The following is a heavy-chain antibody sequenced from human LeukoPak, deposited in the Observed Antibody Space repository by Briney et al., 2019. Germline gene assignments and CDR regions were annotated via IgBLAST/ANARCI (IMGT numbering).Heavy chain of an antibody. V-gene: IGHV4-59*12. CDR2: ISYIGSG. CDR1: GGSISSYS. Sequence: SETLSLTCTVSGGSISSYSWSWIRQSPGKGLEWIGYISYIGSGYYNPSLESRVTMSVDTSKNQFSLKLSSVTAADTAVYYCARDGVYYDFWSGDFYYYYYMDVWGKGTTVTVSS. CDR3: ARDGVYYDFWSGDFYYYYYMDV. J-gene: IGHJ6*03. D-gene: IGHD3-3*01.